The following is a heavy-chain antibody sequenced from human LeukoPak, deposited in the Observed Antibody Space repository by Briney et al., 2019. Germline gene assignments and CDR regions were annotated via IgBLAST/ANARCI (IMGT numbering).Heavy chain of an antibody. Sequence: GGSLRLSCAASGFTFSSYWMHWVRQAPGKGLVWVSRINSDGSSTSYADSVKGRFSISRDNAKNSLNLQMNSLRAEDTAVYYCAGINDYGDPTGAFDIWGQGTMVTVSS. J-gene: IGHJ3*02. V-gene: IGHV3-74*01. CDR1: GFTFSSYW. CDR3: AGINDYGDPTGAFDI. CDR2: INSDGSST. D-gene: IGHD4-17*01.